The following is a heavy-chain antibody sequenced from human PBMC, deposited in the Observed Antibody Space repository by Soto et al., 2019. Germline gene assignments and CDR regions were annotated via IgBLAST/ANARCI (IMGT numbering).Heavy chain of an antibody. D-gene: IGHD6-19*01. Sequence: AGGSLRLSCAASGFTFSSYGMHWVRQAPGKGLEWVAVIWYDGSNKYYADSVKGRFTISRDNSKNTLYLQMNSLRAEDTAVYYCARTREQWLGFDYWGQGTLDTVSS. V-gene: IGHV3-33*01. J-gene: IGHJ4*02. CDR2: IWYDGSNK. CDR3: ARTREQWLGFDY. CDR1: GFTFSSYG.